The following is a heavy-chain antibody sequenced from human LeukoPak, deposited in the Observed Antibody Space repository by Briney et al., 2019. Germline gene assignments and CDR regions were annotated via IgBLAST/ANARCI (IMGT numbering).Heavy chain of an antibody. D-gene: IGHD6-6*01. V-gene: IGHV4-34*01. CDR1: GGSFSGYY. CDR3: ASIAARQVDY. Sequence: SETLSLTCAVYGGSFSGYYWSWIRQPPGKGLEWIGEINHSGSTNYNPSLKSRVTISVDTSKNQFSLKLSSVTAADTAVYYCASIAARQVDYWGQGTLVTVSS. J-gene: IGHJ4*02. CDR2: INHSGST.